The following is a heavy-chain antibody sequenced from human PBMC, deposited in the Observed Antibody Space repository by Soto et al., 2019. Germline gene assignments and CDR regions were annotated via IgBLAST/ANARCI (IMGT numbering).Heavy chain of an antibody. CDR1: GFTFSSYG. Sequence: QVQVLESGGGVVQPGRSLRLSCAASGFTFSSYGMHWVRQAPGKGLEWVALVWYDGSHQYYTDSVKGRFTISRDNSKNTLYLQMNSLRAEDTAVYYCARDLRRLATAGSELHCWGQGTLVTVSS. CDR3: ARDLRRLATAGSELHC. J-gene: IGHJ4*02. D-gene: IGHD1-26*01. V-gene: IGHV3-33*01. CDR2: VWYDGSHQ.